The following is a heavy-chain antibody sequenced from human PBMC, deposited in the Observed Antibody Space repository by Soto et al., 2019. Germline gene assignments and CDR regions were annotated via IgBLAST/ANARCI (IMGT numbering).Heavy chain of an antibody. Sequence: EVQLVESGGGLVQPGGSTRLSCAASGFTFSSYSMNWVRQAPGKGLEWVSYISTSGSTVYYADSVKGRFTISRDNTRNSLYLQMNSLRDEDTALYYCVRYCSTTLCNGVATRTFDYWGQGTLVTVSS. D-gene: IGHD2-2*01. CDR1: GFTFSSYS. V-gene: IGHV3-48*02. CDR2: ISTSGSTV. CDR3: VRYCSTTLCNGVATRTFDY. J-gene: IGHJ4*02.